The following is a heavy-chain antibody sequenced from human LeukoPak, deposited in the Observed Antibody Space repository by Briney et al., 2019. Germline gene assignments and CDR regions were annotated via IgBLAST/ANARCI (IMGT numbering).Heavy chain of an antibody. CDR3: AREGQLHWFDP. D-gene: IGHD1-26*01. Sequence: PGGSLRLSCAASGFTFSSYAMHWVRQAPGKGLEWVAVISYDGSNKYYADSVKGRFTISRDNSKNTLYLQMNSLRAEDTAVYYCAREGQLHWFDPWGQGTLVTVSS. J-gene: IGHJ5*02. CDR1: GFTFSSYA. V-gene: IGHV3-30-3*01. CDR2: ISYDGSNK.